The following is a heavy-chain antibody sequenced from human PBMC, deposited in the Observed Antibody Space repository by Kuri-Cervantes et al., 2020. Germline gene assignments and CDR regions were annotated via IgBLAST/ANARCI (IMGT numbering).Heavy chain of an antibody. CDR1: GGSFSGYY. Sequence: GSLRLSCAVYGGSFSGYYWSWIRQPPGKGLEWIGEINHSGSTNYNPSLKSRVTISVDTSKNQFSLKLSSVTAADTAVYYCARGGTVLRYVDRHRNWFDPWGQGTLVTVSS. CDR2: INHSGST. CDR3: ARGGTVLRYVDRHRNWFDP. V-gene: IGHV4-34*01. J-gene: IGHJ5*02. D-gene: IGHD3-9*01.